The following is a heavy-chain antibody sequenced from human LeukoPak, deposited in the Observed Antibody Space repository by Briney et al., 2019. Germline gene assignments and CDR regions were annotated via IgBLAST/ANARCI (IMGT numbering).Heavy chain of an antibody. J-gene: IGHJ4*02. CDR2: IDKTTYPT. CDR1: EFIFSDYA. CDR3: ARTPSKGSSWYFDY. Sequence: GGSLRLSCAASEFIFSDYAMGWVRRAPGKGLEWVSTIDKTTYPTFYADSVKGRFTISRDNSKNTLYLQMNSLRAEDTAVYYCARTPSKGSSWYFDYWGQGTLVTVSS. V-gene: IGHV3-23*05. D-gene: IGHD6-13*01.